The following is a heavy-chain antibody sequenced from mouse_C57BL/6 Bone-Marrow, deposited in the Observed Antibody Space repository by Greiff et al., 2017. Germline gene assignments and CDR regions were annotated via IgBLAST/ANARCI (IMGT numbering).Heavy chain of an antibody. D-gene: IGHD1-1*01. V-gene: IGHV1-81*01. J-gene: IGHJ3*01. Sequence: VQLQQSGAELARPGASVKLSCKASGYTFTSYGISWVKQRTGQGLEWIGEIYPRSGNTYYNEQFKGKATLTADKSSSTAYMELRSLTSEDSAVYFCASFITTVVGTGFAYWGQGTLVTVSA. CDR3: ASFITTVVGTGFAY. CDR2: IYPRSGNT. CDR1: GYTFTSYG.